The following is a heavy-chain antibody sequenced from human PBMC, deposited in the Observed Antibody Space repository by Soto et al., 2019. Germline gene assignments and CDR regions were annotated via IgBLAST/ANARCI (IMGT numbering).Heavy chain of an antibody. CDR2: MYYSGST. V-gene: IGHV4-39*01. J-gene: IGHJ5*02. CDR1: GGSISSNSNY. D-gene: IGHD6-13*01. Sequence: TSETLSLTCTVSGGSISSNSNYWGWIRQPPGKGLEWIGSMYYSGSTYYNTSLKRRVTISVDTSKNQFSLKLSSVTAADTAVYYCARHLLTSSRSGVWFDPWGQGTLVTVSS. CDR3: ARHLLTSSRSGVWFDP.